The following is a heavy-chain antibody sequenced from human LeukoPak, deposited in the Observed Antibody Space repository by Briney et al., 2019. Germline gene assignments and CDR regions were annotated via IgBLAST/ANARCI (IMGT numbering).Heavy chain of an antibody. Sequence: ASVKVSCKASGYIFTSYGISWVRQAPGQGLEWMGWISAYNGNTNYAQKFQGRVTMTTDTSTSTAYMELRSLRSDDTAVYYCARDGAMAGEFDYWGQGVLVTVSS. CDR1: GYIFTSYG. V-gene: IGHV1-18*01. CDR3: ARDGAMAGEFDY. D-gene: IGHD5-18*01. CDR2: ISAYNGNT. J-gene: IGHJ4*02.